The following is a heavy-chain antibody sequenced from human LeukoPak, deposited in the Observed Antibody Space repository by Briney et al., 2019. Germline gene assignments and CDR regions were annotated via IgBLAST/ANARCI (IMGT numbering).Heavy chain of an antibody. CDR2: INPSSGGT. CDR1: GYTFPDYY. D-gene: IGHD3-9*01. CDR3: ARPQLRYFDWSIDY. J-gene: IGHJ4*02. Sequence: ASVKVSCKASGYTFPDYYMHWVRQAPGQGPEWMGWINPSSGGTNYAQKFQGRVTMTRDTSISTAYMELSRLRSDDTAVYYCARPQLRYFDWSIDYWGQGTLVTVPS. V-gene: IGHV1-2*02.